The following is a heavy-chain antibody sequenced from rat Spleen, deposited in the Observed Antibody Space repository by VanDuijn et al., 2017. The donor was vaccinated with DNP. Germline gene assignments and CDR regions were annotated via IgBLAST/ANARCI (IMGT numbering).Heavy chain of an antibody. V-gene: IGHV5-22*01. Sequence: EVRLVESGGGLVQPGRSLKLSCAASGFTFSDYYMAWVRQAPTKGLELVAYISYFGDNTYSGDSVKGRFTISRHNAKSTLYLQMKSLRSEDMATFYCARHGRRVFDYWGQGVMVTVSS. D-gene: IGHD1-11*01. J-gene: IGHJ2*01. CDR1: GFTFSDYY. CDR3: ARHGRRVFDY. CDR2: ISYFGDNT.